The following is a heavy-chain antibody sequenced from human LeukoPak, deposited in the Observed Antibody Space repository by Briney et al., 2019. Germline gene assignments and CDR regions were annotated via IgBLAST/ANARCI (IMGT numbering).Heavy chain of an antibody. CDR3: AKESYDSSGYYFDY. CDR1: GFTFSSYA. J-gene: IGHJ4*02. CDR2: ISGSGSST. Sequence: GGSLRLSCAASGFTFSSYAMSWVRQAPGKGLEWVSAISGSGSSTYYADSVKGRFAISRDNSKNTLYLQMNSLRAEDTAVYYCAKESYDSSGYYFDYWGQGTLVTVSS. V-gene: IGHV3-23*01. D-gene: IGHD3-22*01.